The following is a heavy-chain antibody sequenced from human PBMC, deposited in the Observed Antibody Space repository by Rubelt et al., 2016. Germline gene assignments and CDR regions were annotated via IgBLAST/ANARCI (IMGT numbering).Heavy chain of an antibody. J-gene: IGHJ4*02. CDR2: ISGSGGST. CDR3: ARDGAVFSQTLNFDY. V-gene: IGHV3-23*01. Sequence: VSAISGSGGSTYYADSVKGRFTISRDNSKNTLYLQMNSLRAEDTAVYYCARDGAVFSQTLNFDYWGQGTLVTVSS. D-gene: IGHD3-9*01.